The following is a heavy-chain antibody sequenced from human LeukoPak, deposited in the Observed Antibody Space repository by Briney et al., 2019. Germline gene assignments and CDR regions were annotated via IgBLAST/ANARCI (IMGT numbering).Heavy chain of an antibody. D-gene: IGHD3-3*01. J-gene: IGHJ4*02. Sequence: ASVKVSCKASGYTFTTYGISWVRQAPGQGLEWMGWINAYSGSTNYAQKFQGRVTMTTDTSTSTAYMELTSLRSDDTAVYYCARDSHRSTIFGVIIPLGFDYWGQGTLVTVSS. CDR3: ARDSHRSTIFGVIIPLGFDY. CDR2: INAYSGST. CDR1: GYTFTTYG. V-gene: IGHV1-18*01.